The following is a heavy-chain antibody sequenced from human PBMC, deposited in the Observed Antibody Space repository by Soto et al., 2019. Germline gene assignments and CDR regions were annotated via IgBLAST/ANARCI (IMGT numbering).Heavy chain of an antibody. CDR1: DFSISTGFY. Sequence: PSETLSLTCAVSDFSISTGFYWGWIQQPPGKGLEWIGSIYHSGSTYYTPSLESRVTISVDTSKNEFSLQLSSLTAADTAVYYCARDREYYYEGYSYCPFKYWGQGILVTVAS. CDR2: IYHSGST. V-gene: IGHV4-38-2*02. J-gene: IGHJ4*02. CDR3: ARDREYYYEGYSYCPFKY. D-gene: IGHD3-16*01.